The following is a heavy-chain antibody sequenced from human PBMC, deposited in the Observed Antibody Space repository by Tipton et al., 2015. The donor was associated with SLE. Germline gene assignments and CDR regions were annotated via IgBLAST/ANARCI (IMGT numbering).Heavy chain of an antibody. J-gene: IGHJ6*02. D-gene: IGHD6-13*01. V-gene: IGHV4-59*11. CDR2: INYSGST. Sequence: TLSLTCTVSGGSLSSHYWSWIRRPLGKALGWIAYINYSGSTNYNPSLKSRVTMSVDTSKNQFSLKLSSVTAADTAVYYCARDGGQRVISGTYDFYYYGLDVWGQGTTVTVSS. CDR3: ARDGGQRVISGTYDFYYYGLDV. CDR1: GGSLSSHY.